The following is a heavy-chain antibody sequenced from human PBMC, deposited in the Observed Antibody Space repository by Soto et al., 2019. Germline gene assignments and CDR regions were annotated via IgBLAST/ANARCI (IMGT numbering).Heavy chain of an antibody. CDR2: ISYDGSNK. J-gene: IGHJ6*02. V-gene: IGHV3-30*18. CDR3: AKVSVAGTNYYYYGMDV. D-gene: IGHD6-19*01. CDR1: GFTFSSYG. Sequence: QVQLVESGGGVVQPGRSLRLSCAASGFTFSSYGMHWVRQAPGKGLEWVAVISYDGSNKYYADSVKGRFTISRDNSKNTLYLQMNSLRAEDTAVYYCAKVSVAGTNYYYYGMDVWGQGTTVTVSS.